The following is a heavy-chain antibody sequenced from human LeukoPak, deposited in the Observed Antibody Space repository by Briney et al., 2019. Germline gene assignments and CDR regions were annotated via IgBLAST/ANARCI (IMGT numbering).Heavy chain of an antibody. J-gene: IGHJ4*02. CDR3: ARSGEDWNPWYFDY. CDR2: IYYSGAT. Sequence: SETLSLTCTVSGGSISSNNYYWGWIRQPPGKGLEWIGNIYYSGATYYNPSLKSRVTISIDTSKNQFSLKLSSVTAADTAVYYCARSGEDWNPWYFDYWGQGTLVTVSS. V-gene: IGHV4-39*07. CDR1: GGSISSNNYY. D-gene: IGHD1-1*01.